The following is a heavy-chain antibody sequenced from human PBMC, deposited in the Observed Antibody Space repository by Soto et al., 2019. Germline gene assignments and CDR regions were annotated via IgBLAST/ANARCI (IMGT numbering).Heavy chain of an antibody. CDR3: ARCAVASRDGYSGTFDL. V-gene: IGHV1-18*04. J-gene: IGHJ3*01. D-gene: IGHD6-19*01. Sequence: QVQLVQSGNEVKKPGASVKVSCKASGYTVTNFGIIWMRQAPRQGPEWMGWISTSDGNTHYGQKCHERVIVTTDASTTTAHMELRSLTSDYTAVYYCARCAVASRDGYSGTFDLGGQGTLGTVSS. CDR1: GYTVTNFG. CDR2: ISTSDGNT.